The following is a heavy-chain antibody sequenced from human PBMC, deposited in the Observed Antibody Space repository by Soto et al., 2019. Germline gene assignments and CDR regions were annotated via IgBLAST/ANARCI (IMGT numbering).Heavy chain of an antibody. CDR1: GGSISSYY. Sequence: SETLSLTCTVSGGSISSYYWSWIRQPPGKGLEWIGYIYYSGSTNYNPSLKSRVTISVDTSKNLFSLKQSSVTAADTAVYYCARLLANWGSVGAFDIWGQGTMVTVSS. D-gene: IGHD7-27*01. CDR3: ARLLANWGSVGAFDI. V-gene: IGHV4-59*08. J-gene: IGHJ3*02. CDR2: IYYSGST.